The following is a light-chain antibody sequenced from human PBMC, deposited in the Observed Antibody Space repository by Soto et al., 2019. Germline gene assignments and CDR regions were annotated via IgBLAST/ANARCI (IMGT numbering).Light chain of an antibody. V-gene: IGLV2-14*01. CDR1: SSDVGAYNH. Sequence: QSALTQPASVSGSPGQSITISCTGTSSDVGAYNHVAWYQQHPGKAPKFMIYEVSNRPSGVSNRFSGSKSGNTASLTISGHQAEDEADYYCISYTGSSTSYVFGTGTKLTVL. CDR3: ISYTGSSTSYV. J-gene: IGLJ1*01. CDR2: EVS.